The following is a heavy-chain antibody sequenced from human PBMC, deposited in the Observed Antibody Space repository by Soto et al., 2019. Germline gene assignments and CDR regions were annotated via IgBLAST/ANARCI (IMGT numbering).Heavy chain of an antibody. Sequence: SETLSLTCTVSGGSISSYYWSWIRQPPGKGLEWIGYIYYSGSTNYNPSLKSRVTISVDTSKNQFSLKLSSVTAADTAVYYCARGGDSSSFLVFWGKGTTVTVPQ. V-gene: IGHV4-59*01. D-gene: IGHD6-13*01. CDR2: IYYSGST. CDR1: GGSISSYY. J-gene: IGHJ6*04. CDR3: ARGGDSSSFLVF.